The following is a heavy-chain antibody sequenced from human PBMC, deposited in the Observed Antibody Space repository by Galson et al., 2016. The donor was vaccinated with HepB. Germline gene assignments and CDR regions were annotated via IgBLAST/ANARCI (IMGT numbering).Heavy chain of an antibody. V-gene: IGHV4-39*01. J-gene: IGHJ3*02. Sequence: ETLSLTCNVSGASISSSSYYWDWIRQPPGKGLEWIGSIYYSESTYYNPSLKSRVTISVDTSKNQFSLRLSSVTAADTAVYYCARGILTIYGVVIRRGAFQIWGQGTMVSVSS. CDR1: GASISSSSYY. CDR2: IYYSEST. D-gene: IGHD3-3*01. CDR3: ARGILTIYGVVIRRGAFQI.